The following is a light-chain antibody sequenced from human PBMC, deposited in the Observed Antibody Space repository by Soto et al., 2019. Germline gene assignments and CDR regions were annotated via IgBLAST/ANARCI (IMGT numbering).Light chain of an antibody. CDR2: WAS. J-gene: IGKJ1*01. CDR3: QQYYRTWWT. CDR1: QTILYSSNNRNY. Sequence: DIVMTQSPDSLAVSLGERATINCKSSQTILYSSNNRNYLAWYQLKPGQPPKLLIYWASTRESGVPDRFSGSGSGTDFTLTISSLQAEDVAVYYCQQYYRTWWTFGQGTKVEIK. V-gene: IGKV4-1*01.